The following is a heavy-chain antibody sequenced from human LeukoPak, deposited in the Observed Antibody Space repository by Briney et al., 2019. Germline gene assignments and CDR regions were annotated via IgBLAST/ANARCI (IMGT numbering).Heavy chain of an antibody. J-gene: IGHJ4*02. Sequence: SSQTLSLTCSVSGGSISSGDYFWSWIRQPPGQGLERIGYIYRSGSTYYSPSLKSRVSISLDTSKNQFSLKLSSVTAADTAVYYCARANYAYGDYWGQGTLVTVSS. CDR2: IYRSGST. CDR3: ARANYAYGDY. CDR1: GGSISSGDYF. V-gene: IGHV4-30-4*08. D-gene: IGHD2-2*01.